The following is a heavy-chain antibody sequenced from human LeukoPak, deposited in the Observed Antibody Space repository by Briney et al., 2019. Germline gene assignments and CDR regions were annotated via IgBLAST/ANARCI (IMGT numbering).Heavy chain of an antibody. CDR2: IYYSGST. D-gene: IGHD3-22*01. V-gene: IGHV4-39*07. J-gene: IGHJ4*02. CDR3: ARGYYDSSGYYYNYFDY. CDR1: GGSISSSSYY. Sequence: ASETLSLTCTVSGGSISSSSYYWGWIRQPPGKGLEWIGSIYYSGSTYYNPSLKSRVTISVDTSKNQFSLKLSSVTAADTAVYYCARGYYDSSGYYYNYFDYWGQGTLVTVSS.